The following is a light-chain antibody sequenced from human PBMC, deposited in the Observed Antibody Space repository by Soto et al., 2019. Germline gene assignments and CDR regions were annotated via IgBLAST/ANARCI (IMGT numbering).Light chain of an antibody. CDR2: DAS. V-gene: IGKV1-5*01. CDR1: QSISSW. CDR3: QQYNSYWT. J-gene: IGKJ1*01. Sequence: DIQLTQPPSTLYASVGDRVTIPCRASQSISSWLAWYQQKPGKAPKLLIYDASSSESGVPSRFSGRGSGTEFTLTISSLQPNDFATDYCQQYNSYWTFGPGTKVDI.